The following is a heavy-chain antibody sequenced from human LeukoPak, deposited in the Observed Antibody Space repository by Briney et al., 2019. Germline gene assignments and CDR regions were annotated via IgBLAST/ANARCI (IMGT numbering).Heavy chain of an antibody. D-gene: IGHD3-22*01. CDR3: ARDSSMIVVVLLYYFDC. Sequence: GGSLRLSCAASGFSFNSYWMSWVRQAPGKGLEWVAVISYDGSNKYYADSVKGRFTISRDNSKNTLYLQMNSLRAEDTAVYYCARDSSMIVVVLLYYFDCWGQGTLVTVSS. CDR1: GFSFNSYW. V-gene: IGHV3-30-3*01. CDR2: ISYDGSNK. J-gene: IGHJ4*02.